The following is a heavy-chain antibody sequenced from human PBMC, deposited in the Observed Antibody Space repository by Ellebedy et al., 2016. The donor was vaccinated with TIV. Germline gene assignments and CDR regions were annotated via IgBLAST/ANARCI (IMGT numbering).Heavy chain of an antibody. J-gene: IGHJ4*02. CDR3: VRGIRDRECTSARCDNY. D-gene: IGHD2-8*02. Sequence: GESLKISXAASGFTFSSYALSWVRQGPGKGLEWVSYISGSGETTFYADSVRGRFTISRDNAENTLYLHLSRLRAEDTAVYYCVRGIRDRECTSARCDNYWGQGTLVTVPS. CDR1: GFTFSSYA. CDR2: ISGSGETT. V-gene: IGHV3-23*01.